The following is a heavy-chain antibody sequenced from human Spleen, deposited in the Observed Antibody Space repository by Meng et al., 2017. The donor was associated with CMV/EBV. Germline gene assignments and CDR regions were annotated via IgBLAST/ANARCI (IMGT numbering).Heavy chain of an antibody. D-gene: IGHD2-2*01. V-gene: IGHV3-48*04. J-gene: IGHJ6*02. CDR2: ISSSSSTI. CDR1: GFTFSSYR. Sequence: GESLKISCAASGFTFSSYRMNWVRQAPGKGLEWVSYISSSSSTIYYADSVKGRFTISRDNAKNSLYLQMNSLRAEDTAVYYCARVTVVPALHYYYGMDVWGQGTTVTVSS. CDR3: ARVTVVPALHYYYGMDV.